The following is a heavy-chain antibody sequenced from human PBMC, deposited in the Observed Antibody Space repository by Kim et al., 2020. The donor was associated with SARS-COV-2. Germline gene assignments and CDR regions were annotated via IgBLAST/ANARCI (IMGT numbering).Heavy chain of an antibody. V-gene: IGHV3-30-3*01. J-gene: IGHJ4*02. CDR2: ITYDGNNQ. D-gene: IGHD3-22*01. CDR1: GFTFSSYV. Sequence: GGSLRLSCAASGFTFSSYVMHWVRQAPGKGLEWLAVITYDGNNQYYPESVKGRFTISRDNSKNTLSLQINSLGAEDTAVYYCARGPGGGPSGYYDYWGQGTLVTVSS. CDR3: ARGPGGGPSGYYDY.